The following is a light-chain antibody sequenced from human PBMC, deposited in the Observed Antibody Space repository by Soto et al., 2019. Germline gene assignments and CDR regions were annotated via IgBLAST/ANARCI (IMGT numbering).Light chain of an antibody. CDR3: QQYSNWPHT. CDR2: GAS. CDR1: ESIRSK. Sequence: EIVMTQSPATLSVSPGERATLSCRASESIRSKLVWYQQKPGQAPRLLIYGASTRATGMPARFSGSGSGTEFTLTISSLQSEDFEVYYCQQYSNWPHTFGQGTKVDI. V-gene: IGKV3-15*01. J-gene: IGKJ2*01.